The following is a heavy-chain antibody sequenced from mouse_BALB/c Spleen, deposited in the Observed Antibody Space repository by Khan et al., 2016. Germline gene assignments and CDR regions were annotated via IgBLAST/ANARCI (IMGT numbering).Heavy chain of an antibody. D-gene: IGHD1-1*02. Sequence: EVQLQESGPGLVKPSQSLSLTCTFTGYSITSDYAWNWIRQFPGNKLVWLGYISYSGDTHYNPSLTSRISITRDTSKNQFFLQLNSVTAEDTATYYCAREDYSWFAYWGQGTLVTVSA. V-gene: IGHV3-2*02. J-gene: IGHJ3*01. CDR1: GYSITSDYA. CDR2: ISYSGDT. CDR3: AREDYSWFAY.